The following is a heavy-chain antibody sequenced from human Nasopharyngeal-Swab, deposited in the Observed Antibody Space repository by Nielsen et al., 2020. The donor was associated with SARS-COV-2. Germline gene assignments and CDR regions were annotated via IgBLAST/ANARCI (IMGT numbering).Heavy chain of an antibody. CDR3: ARDQYYDSSGYYYYGMDV. J-gene: IGHJ6*02. CDR1: GFTFSSYW. D-gene: IGHD3-22*01. V-gene: IGHV3-7*01. CDR2: IKQDGSEK. Sequence: GGSLRLSCAASGFTFSSYWMSWVRQAPGKGLEWVANIKQDGSEKYYVDSVKGRFTISRDNAKNSLYLQMNSLRAEDTAVYYCARDQYYDSSGYYYYGMDVWGQGTTVTVS.